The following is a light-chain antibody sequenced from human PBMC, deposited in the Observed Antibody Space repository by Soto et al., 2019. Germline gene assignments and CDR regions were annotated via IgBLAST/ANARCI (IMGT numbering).Light chain of an antibody. CDR3: AAWDDSLNYV. V-gene: IGLV1-44*01. CDR1: GSNIGSNT. Sequence: QSVLTQPPSASGTPGQRVTISCSGSGSNIGSNTVNWYQHLPRTAPKLLIYSNNQRSSGVPDRFSGSKSGTSASLAISGLQSEEEADYYCAAWDDSLNYVFGTGTKVTVL. J-gene: IGLJ1*01. CDR2: SNN.